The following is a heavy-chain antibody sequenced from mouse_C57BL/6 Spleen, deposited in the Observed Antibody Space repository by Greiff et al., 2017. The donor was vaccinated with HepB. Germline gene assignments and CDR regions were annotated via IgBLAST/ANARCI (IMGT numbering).Heavy chain of an antibody. Sequence: EVQVVESGGGLVKPGGSLKLSCAASGFTFSSYAMSWVRQTPEKRLEWVATISAGGSYTYYPDNVKGRCTISRDNAKNNLYLQMSHLKSEDTAMYYCARVTGDYDGSYFAYWGQGTLVTVSA. D-gene: IGHD2-4*01. V-gene: IGHV5-4*01. CDR3: ARVTGDYDGSYFAY. CDR1: GFTFSSYA. J-gene: IGHJ3*01. CDR2: ISAGGSYT.